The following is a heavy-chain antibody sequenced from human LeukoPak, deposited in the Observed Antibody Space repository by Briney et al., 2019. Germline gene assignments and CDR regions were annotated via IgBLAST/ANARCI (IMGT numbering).Heavy chain of an antibody. V-gene: IGHV1-8*01. J-gene: IGHJ5*02. CDR3: ARAYCSSTSCYKGYNWFDP. CDR2: MNPNSGNT. D-gene: IGHD2-2*02. Sequence: ASVKVSCKASGYTFTSYDINWVRQATGQGLEWMGWMNPNSGNTGYAQKFQGRVTMTRNTSISTAYMELSSLRSEDTAVYYCARAYCSSTSCYKGYNWFDPWGQETLVTVSS. CDR1: GYTFTSYD.